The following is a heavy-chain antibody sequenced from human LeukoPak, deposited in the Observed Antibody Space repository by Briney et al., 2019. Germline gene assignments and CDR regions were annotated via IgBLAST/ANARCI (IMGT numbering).Heavy chain of an antibody. Sequence: PGESLKLSCKGSGYSFTNYWIGWVRQMPGNGLEWMGIIYPGDSDIRVSPSFQGQVTISADKSISTAYLQWSSLKASDTAIYYCARPHYYDSIGYYFDYWGQGTLVTVSS. V-gene: IGHV5-51*01. CDR3: ARPHYYDSIGYYFDY. D-gene: IGHD3-22*01. CDR2: IYPGDSDI. J-gene: IGHJ4*02. CDR1: GYSFTNYW.